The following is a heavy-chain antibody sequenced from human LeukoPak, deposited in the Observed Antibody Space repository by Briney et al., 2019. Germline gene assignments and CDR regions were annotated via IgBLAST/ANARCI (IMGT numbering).Heavy chain of an antibody. Sequence: GGSLRLSCAASGFTFSSYGMHWVRQAPGKGLEWVAFIRYDGSNKYYADSVKGRFTIPRDSSKNTLYLQMNSLRAEDTAVYYCARYAVDYWGQGTLVTVSS. CDR2: IRYDGSNK. D-gene: IGHD5-18*01. V-gene: IGHV3-30*02. CDR1: GFTFSSYG. J-gene: IGHJ4*02. CDR3: ARYAVDY.